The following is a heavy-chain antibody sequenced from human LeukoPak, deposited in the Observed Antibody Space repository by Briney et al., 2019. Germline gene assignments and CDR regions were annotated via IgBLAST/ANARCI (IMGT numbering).Heavy chain of an antibody. CDR1: GGSISSGGYY. CDR3: ARGPGGYSFWFDP. J-gene: IGHJ5*02. CDR2: IYYSGIT. V-gene: IGHV4-31*03. D-gene: IGHD5-18*01. Sequence: SETLSLTCTVSGGSISSGGYYWSWIRQHPGKGLEWIGYIYYSGITYYNPSLKSRVTVSLDTSKNQFSLKLSSVTAADTAVYYCARGPGGYSFWFDPWGQGTLVTVSS.